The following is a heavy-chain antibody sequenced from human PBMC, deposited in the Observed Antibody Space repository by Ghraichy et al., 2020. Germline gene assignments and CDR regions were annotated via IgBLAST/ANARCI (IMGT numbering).Heavy chain of an antibody. J-gene: IGHJ3*02. CDR1: GGSISSYY. V-gene: IGHV4-59*01. CDR2: IYSSGST. D-gene: IGHD3-16*02. Sequence: SETLSLTCTVSGGSISSYYWSWIRQPPGKGLEWIGYIYSSGSTNYNPSLKSRVTISVDTSKNQFSLKLSSVTAADTAVYYCARGGYDNVWGSYRHDAFDIWGQGTMVTVSS. CDR3: ARGGYDNVWGSYRHDAFDI.